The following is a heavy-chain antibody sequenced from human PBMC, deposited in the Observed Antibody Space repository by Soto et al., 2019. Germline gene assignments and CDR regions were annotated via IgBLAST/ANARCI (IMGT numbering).Heavy chain of an antibody. Sequence: VASVKVSCKASGYTFTDYYLHWVRQAPGQGPEWMAWISPNSDGTNFAQKFQGRVTMTSDTSISTVYMELSRLTSDDTAVYYCARGKSVRNGDFWAYWGQGTLVTVSS. CDR1: GYTFTDYY. V-gene: IGHV1-2*02. J-gene: IGHJ4*02. CDR3: ARGKSVRNGDFWAY. CDR2: ISPNSDGT. D-gene: IGHD3-3*01.